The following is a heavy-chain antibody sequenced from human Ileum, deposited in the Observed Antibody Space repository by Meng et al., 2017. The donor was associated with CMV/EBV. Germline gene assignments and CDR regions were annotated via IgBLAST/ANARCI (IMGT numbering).Heavy chain of an antibody. CDR3: ARGSPPDY. V-gene: IGHV1-18*01. Sequence: QVQLVQSGAEVKKPGASVKVSCKASGYTLSSYGISWVRQAPGQGLEWMGWXSGYDGSTNYAQKFQGRVSMTTDTSTSTAYMELRSLRSDDTAVYYCARGSPPDYWGQGTLVTVSS. CDR1: GYTLSSYG. CDR2: XSGYDGST. J-gene: IGHJ4*02.